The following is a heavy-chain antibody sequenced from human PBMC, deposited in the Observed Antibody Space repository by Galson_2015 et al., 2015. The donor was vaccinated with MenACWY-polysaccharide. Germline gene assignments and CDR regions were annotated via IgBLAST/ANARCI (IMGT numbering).Heavy chain of an antibody. CDR2: INPNSGGT. D-gene: IGHD6-6*01. CDR3: AREELRSMAATSYYYGMDV. CDR1: GYTFTGYY. J-gene: IGHJ6*02. Sequence: SVKVSCKASGYTFTGYYMHWVRQAPGQGLEWMGWINPNSGGTNYAQKFQGKVTMTRDTSISTAYMELSRLRSDDTAVYYCAREELRSMAATSYYYGMDVWGQGTTVTVSS. V-gene: IGHV1-2*02.